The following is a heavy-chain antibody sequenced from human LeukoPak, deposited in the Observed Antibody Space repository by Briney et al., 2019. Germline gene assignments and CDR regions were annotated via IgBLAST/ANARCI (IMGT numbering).Heavy chain of an antibody. J-gene: IGHJ6*02. V-gene: IGHV3-23*01. Sequence: GGSLRLSCAASGFTFSSYAMSWVRQAPGKGLEWVSAISGSGGSTYYADSVKGRFTISRDNSKNTLYLQMNSLRAEDTAVYYCAGVSRYYDFWSGYYSYYYYGMDVWGQGTTVTVSS. D-gene: IGHD3-3*01. CDR2: ISGSGGST. CDR3: AGVSRYYDFWSGYYSYYYYGMDV. CDR1: GFTFSSYA.